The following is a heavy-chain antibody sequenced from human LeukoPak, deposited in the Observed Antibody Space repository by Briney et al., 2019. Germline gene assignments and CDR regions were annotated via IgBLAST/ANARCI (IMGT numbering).Heavy chain of an antibody. D-gene: IGHD3-22*01. CDR1: GYTFTSYG. J-gene: IGHJ5*02. Sequence: GASVKVSCKASGYTFTSYGISWVRQAPGQGLEWMGWISAYNGNTNYAQKLQGRVTMTTDTSTSTAYMELRSLRSDDTAVYYCARDPSNYYDSKDRGSTPWGQGTLVTVSS. CDR3: ARDPSNYYDSKDRGSTP. V-gene: IGHV1-18*01. CDR2: ISAYNGNT.